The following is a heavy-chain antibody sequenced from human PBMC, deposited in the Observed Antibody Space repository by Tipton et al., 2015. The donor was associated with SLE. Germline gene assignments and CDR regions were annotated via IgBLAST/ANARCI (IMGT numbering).Heavy chain of an antibody. Sequence: SLRLSCAASGFTFSNAWMSWVRQAPGKGLEWVGRIKSNTDGGTTDYVAPVKGRFIISRDDSKNTLYLQMNSLKTEDTAVYYCASTIVVGATLFDYWGQGTLVTVSS. J-gene: IGHJ4*02. CDR3: ASTIVVGATLFDY. CDR2: IKSNTDGGTT. V-gene: IGHV3-15*01. CDR1: GFTFSNAW. D-gene: IGHD1-26*01.